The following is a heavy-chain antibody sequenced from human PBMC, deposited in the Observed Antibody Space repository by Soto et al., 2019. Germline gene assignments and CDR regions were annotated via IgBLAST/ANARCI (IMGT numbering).Heavy chain of an antibody. CDR1: GGSISSSSYY. CDR2: IYYSGST. J-gene: IGHJ6*03. CDR3: AISLRFFEWFTRPDYYYYMDV. V-gene: IGHV4-39*01. D-gene: IGHD3-3*01. Sequence: QLQLQESGPGLVKPSETLSLTCTVSGGSISSSSYYWGWIRQPPGKGLEWIGSIYYSGSTYYNPSLKSRVTISVDTSQNQFSLKLSTVTAADPAVYYCAISLRFFEWFTRPDYYYYMDVWGKGTTVTVSS.